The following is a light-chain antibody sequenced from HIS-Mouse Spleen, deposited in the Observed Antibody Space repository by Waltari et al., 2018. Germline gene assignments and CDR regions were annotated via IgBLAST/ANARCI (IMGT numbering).Light chain of an antibody. CDR1: SRDVGCYTL. V-gene: IGLV2-23*01. Sequence: QSALTQPASVSGSPGQSIPISCTGTSRDVGCYTLVSWYQQHPGKDPKLMIYEGSKRPSGVSNRFSGSKSGNTASLTISGLQAEDEADYYCCSYAGSSTLVFGGGTKLTVL. J-gene: IGLJ2*01. CDR2: EGS. CDR3: CSYAGSSTLV.